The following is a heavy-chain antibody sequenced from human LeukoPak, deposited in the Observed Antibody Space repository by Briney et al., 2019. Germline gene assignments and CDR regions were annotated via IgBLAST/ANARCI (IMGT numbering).Heavy chain of an antibody. CDR1: GGTFSSYA. CDR3: ARAGIVVVQPPGLRYFQH. Sequence: SVKVSCKASGGTFSSYAISWVRQAPGQGLEWMGGIIPIFGTANYAQKFQGRVTITADESTSTAYMELSSLRSGDTAVYYCARAGIVVVQPPGLRYFQHWGQGTLVTVSS. D-gene: IGHD2-2*01. CDR2: IIPIFGTA. J-gene: IGHJ1*01. V-gene: IGHV1-69*01.